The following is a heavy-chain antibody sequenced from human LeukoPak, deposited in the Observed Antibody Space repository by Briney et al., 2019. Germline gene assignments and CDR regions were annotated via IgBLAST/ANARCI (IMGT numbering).Heavy chain of an antibody. CDR3: AREGGSYRSFDY. V-gene: IGHV4-4*07. Sequence: SETLSLTCTVSGDSISSYYWSWIRQPAGKGLEWIGRMCGSGTTHYSPSLKSRITMSVDTSKNQFSLRLSSVTAADTAVYYCAREGGSYRSFDYWGQGTLVTVSS. CDR1: GDSISSYY. J-gene: IGHJ4*02. D-gene: IGHD1-26*01. CDR2: MCGSGTT.